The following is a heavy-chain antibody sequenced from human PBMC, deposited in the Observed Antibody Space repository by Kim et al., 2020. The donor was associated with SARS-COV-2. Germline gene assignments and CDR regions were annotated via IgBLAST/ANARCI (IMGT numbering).Heavy chain of an antibody. V-gene: IGHV3-21*01. Sequence: GGSLRLSCAASGFTFSSYSMNWVRQAPGKGLEWVSSISSSSYIYYADSVKGRFTISRDNAKNSLYLQMNSLRAEDTAVYYCARVDGGYYGSGCAAFDIWGQGTMVTVSS. D-gene: IGHD3-10*01. CDR1: GFTFSSYS. J-gene: IGHJ3*02. CDR2: ISSSSYI. CDR3: ARVDGGYYGSGCAAFDI.